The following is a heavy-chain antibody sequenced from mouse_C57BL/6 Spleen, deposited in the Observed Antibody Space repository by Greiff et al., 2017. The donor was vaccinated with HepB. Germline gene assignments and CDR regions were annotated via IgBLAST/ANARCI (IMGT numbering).Heavy chain of an antibody. Sequence: VQGVESGAELVKPGASVKISCKASGYAFSSYWMNWVKQRPGKGLEWIGQIYPGDGDTNYNGKFKGKATLTADKSSSTAYMQLSSLTSEDSAVYFCARSGIYYYGSSDYWGQGTTLTVSS. CDR2: IYPGDGDT. D-gene: IGHD1-1*01. V-gene: IGHV1-80*01. CDR1: GYAFSSYW. J-gene: IGHJ2*01. CDR3: ARSGIYYYGSSDY.